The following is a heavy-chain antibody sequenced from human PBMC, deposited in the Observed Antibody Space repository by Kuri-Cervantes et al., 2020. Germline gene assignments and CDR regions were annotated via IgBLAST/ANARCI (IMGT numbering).Heavy chain of an antibody. CDR3: ASISGYYGDYFDY. V-gene: IGHV4-31*03. CDR1: GGSINSDNSY. CDR2: IYYSGST. D-gene: IGHD3-22*01. J-gene: IGHJ4*02. Sequence: SETLSLTCTVSGGSINSDNSYWSWIRQHPGKGLEYIGYIYYSGSTYYNPSLKSRVTISVDTSKNQFSLKLSSVTAADTAVYYCASISGYYGDYFDYWGQGTLVTVSS.